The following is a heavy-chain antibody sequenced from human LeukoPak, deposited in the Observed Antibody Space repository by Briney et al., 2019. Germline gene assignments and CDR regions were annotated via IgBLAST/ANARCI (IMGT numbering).Heavy chain of an antibody. V-gene: IGHV1-18*01. J-gene: IGHJ4*02. CDR1: GYTFTSYG. CDR3: ARAAGLRALFVDY. Sequence: GASVKVSCKASGYTFTSYGITWVRQAPGQGLEWLGWIITYNGNTKYGQKLQGRVTMTTDTSTSTAYMELRSLRSDDTAVYYCARAAGLRALFVDYWGQGTLVTVSS. CDR2: IITYNGNT.